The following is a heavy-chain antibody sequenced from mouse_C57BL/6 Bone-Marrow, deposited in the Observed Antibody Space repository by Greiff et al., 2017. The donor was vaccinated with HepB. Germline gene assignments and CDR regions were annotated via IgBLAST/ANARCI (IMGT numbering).Heavy chain of an antibody. V-gene: IGHV5-16*01. CDR2: INYDGSST. J-gene: IGHJ4*01. CDR1: GFTFSDYY. Sequence: EVNLVDSEGGLVQPGRSMKLSCTASGFTFSDYYMAWVRQVPEKGLEWVANINYDGSSTYYLDSLKSRFIISRDNAKNILYLQMSSLKSEDTATYYCARGYYDYDEAMDYWGQGTSVTVSS. CDR3: ARGYYDYDEAMDY. D-gene: IGHD2-4*01.